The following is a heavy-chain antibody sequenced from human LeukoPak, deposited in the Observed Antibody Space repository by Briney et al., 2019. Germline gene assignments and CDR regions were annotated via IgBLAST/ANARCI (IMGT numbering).Heavy chain of an antibody. V-gene: IGHV3-9*03. CDR3: AKGQKYYYYYYMDV. CDR2: ISWNSGTI. J-gene: IGHJ6*03. Sequence: PGGSLRLSCAASGLNFDEYAMHWVRQAPGKGLEWVSGISWNSGTIRYADSVKGRFTISRDNAKNSLYLEMNSLRAEDMGLYYCAKGQKYYYYYYMDVWGRGTTVSVSS. CDR1: GLNFDEYA.